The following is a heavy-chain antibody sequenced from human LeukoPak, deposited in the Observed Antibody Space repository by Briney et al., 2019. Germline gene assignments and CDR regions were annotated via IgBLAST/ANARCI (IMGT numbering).Heavy chain of an antibody. Sequence: SSETLSLTCTVSGGSISSYYWSWVRQAPGKGLEWVSSISSSSSYIYYADSVKGRFTISRDNAKNSLYLQMNSLRAEDTAVYYCARRTYCSSTSCPVRAFDIWGQGTMVTVSS. CDR3: ARRTYCSSTSCPVRAFDI. CDR2: ISSSSSYI. D-gene: IGHD2-2*01. V-gene: IGHV3-21*01. J-gene: IGHJ3*02. CDR1: GGSISSYY.